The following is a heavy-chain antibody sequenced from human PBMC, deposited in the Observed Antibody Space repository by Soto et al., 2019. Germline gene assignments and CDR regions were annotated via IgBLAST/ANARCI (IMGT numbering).Heavy chain of an antibody. CDR1: GFTFSSYG. D-gene: IGHD5-12*01. Sequence: GGSLRLSCAASGFTFSSYGMHWVRQAPGKGLEWVAVIWYDGSNKYYADSVKGRFTISRDNSKNTLYLQMNSLRAEDTAVYYCARDEGVATIRGYYYYYGMDVWGQGTTVTVSS. CDR2: IWYDGSNK. CDR3: ARDEGVATIRGYYYYYGMDV. J-gene: IGHJ6*02. V-gene: IGHV3-33*01.